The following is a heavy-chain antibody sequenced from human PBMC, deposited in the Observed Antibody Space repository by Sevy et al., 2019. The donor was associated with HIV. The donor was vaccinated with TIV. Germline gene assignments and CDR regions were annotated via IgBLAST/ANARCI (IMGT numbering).Heavy chain of an antibody. D-gene: IGHD5-18*01. Sequence: GGSLRLSCAASGFTFSSYSMNWVRQAPGKGLEWVSSISISGIYIHYADSVKGRFTISRDNAKNSLYLQMNSLRAEDTAVYYCARYEEDTSMVNAFDIWGQGTMVTVSS. J-gene: IGHJ3*02. V-gene: IGHV3-21*06. CDR2: ISISGIYI. CDR3: ARYEEDTSMVNAFDI. CDR1: GFTFSSYS.